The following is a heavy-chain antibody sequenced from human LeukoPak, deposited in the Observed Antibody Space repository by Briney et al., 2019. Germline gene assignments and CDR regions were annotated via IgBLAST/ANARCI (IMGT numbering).Heavy chain of an antibody. J-gene: IGHJ4*02. CDR2: INPYSGDT. CDR1: GYTFTDYY. D-gene: IGHD2-15*01. Sequence: ASVKVSCKASGYTFTDYYLHWVRQAPGQGLEWMGWINPYSGDTNYAQKFQGRVTMTRDTSISTTYMILSRLMSDDTAIYSCARGRERDIVVPVAASETFDYWGQGSLVTVPS. V-gene: IGHV1-2*02. CDR3: ARGRERDIVVPVAASETFDY.